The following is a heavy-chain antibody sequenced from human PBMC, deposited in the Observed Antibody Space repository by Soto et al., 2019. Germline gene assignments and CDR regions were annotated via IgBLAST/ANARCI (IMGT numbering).Heavy chain of an antibody. D-gene: IGHD3-9*01. CDR2: INHSGST. V-gene: IGHV4-34*01. J-gene: IGHJ4*02. Sequence: NPSETLSLTCAVYGGSFSGYYWSWIRQPPGKGLEWIGEINHSGSTNYNPSLKSRVTISVDTSKNQFSLKLSSVTAADTAVYYCARGDPTNYDTLTGYYLDYWGRGTLVTVSS. CDR1: GGSFSGYY. CDR3: ARGDPTNYDTLTGYYLDY.